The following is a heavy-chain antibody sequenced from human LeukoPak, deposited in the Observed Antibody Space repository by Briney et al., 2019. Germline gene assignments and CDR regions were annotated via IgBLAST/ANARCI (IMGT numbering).Heavy chain of an antibody. Sequence: GGSLRLSCAASGFTFSSYSMNWVRQAPGKGLEWVSSISSSSSYIYYADSVKGRFTISRDNAKNSLYLQMNSLRAEDTAVYYCAGDSEGHSRGWYYFDYWGQGTLVTVSS. D-gene: IGHD6-19*01. CDR3: AGDSEGHSRGWYYFDY. V-gene: IGHV3-21*04. CDR2: ISSSSSYI. J-gene: IGHJ4*02. CDR1: GFTFSSYS.